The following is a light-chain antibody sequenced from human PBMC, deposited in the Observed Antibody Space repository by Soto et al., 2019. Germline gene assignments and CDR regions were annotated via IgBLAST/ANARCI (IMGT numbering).Light chain of an antibody. V-gene: IGKV1-5*03. Sequence: DIQMTQSPSTLSASVGDIVTINFRASQSISSWLAWYQQTPGKAPNLLIYKASTLESGVPSRFSGSGSGTEFTLTISSLQPDDFATYYCQQYNSYWTFGQGTKVDIK. CDR1: QSISSW. CDR3: QQYNSYWT. CDR2: KAS. J-gene: IGKJ1*01.